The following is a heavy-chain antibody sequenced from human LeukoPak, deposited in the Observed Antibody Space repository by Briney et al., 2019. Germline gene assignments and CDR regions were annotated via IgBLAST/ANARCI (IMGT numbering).Heavy chain of an antibody. V-gene: IGHV3-30-3*01. J-gene: IGHJ4*02. CDR3: ARLEYYYVSGNYYKLFDY. D-gene: IGHD3-10*01. Sequence: GGSLRLSCAGSGFIFSNYAMHWVRQAPGKGLEWVAVISYDGSNEYYGDSVKGRFTISRDNSKNTLYLQTNSLRDEDTAVYYCARLEYYYVSGNYYKLFDYWGQGTLVTVCS. CDR1: GFIFSNYA. CDR2: ISYDGSNE.